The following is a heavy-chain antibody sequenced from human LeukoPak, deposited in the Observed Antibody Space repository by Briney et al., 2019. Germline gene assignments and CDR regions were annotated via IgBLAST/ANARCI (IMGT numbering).Heavy chain of an antibody. CDR1: GGSISSSRYY. J-gene: IGHJ2*01. Sequence: PSETLSLTCAVSGGSISSSRYYWGWIRQPPGRGLEGIGSIYYSGSAYYSPSLKSLVTISLDTSKNQFSPKLSSVTAADTAVYYCARDSDVATDFDLWGRGTLVTVSS. CDR2: IYYSGSA. CDR3: ARDSDVATDFDL. V-gene: IGHV4-39*07.